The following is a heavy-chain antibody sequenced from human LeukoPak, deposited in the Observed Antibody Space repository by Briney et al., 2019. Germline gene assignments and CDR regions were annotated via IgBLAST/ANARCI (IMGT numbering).Heavy chain of an antibody. CDR2: ISSSSSYI. V-gene: IGHV3-21*01. CDR1: GFTFSSYS. J-gene: IGHJ4*02. D-gene: IGHD6-13*01. CDR3: AREARSSYSSLFDY. Sequence: KSGGSLRLSCAASGFTFSSYSMNWVRQAPGKGLEWVSSISSSSSYIYYADSVKGRFTISRDNAKNSLYLQMNSLRAEDTAVYYCAREARSSYSSLFDYWGQGTLVTVSS.